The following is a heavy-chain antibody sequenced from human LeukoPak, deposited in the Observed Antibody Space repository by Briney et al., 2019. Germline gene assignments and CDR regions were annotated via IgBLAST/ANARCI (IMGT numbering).Heavy chain of an antibody. J-gene: IGHJ4*02. CDR1: GFTFSSYA. CDR2: ISYDGSNK. CDR3: AREFVGATQGYSDY. V-gene: IGHV3-30*03. Sequence: PGGSLRLSCAASGFTFSSYAMHWVRQAPGKGLEWVALISYDGSNKYYADSVKGRFTISRDNSMNTLYLQMNSLRAEDTAVYYCAREFVGATQGYSDYWGQGTLVTVSS. D-gene: IGHD1-26*01.